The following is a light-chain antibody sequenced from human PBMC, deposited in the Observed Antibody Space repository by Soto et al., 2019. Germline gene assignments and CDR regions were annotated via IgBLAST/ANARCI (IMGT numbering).Light chain of an antibody. CDR3: QQYDSSGT. V-gene: IGKV3-20*01. CDR2: GAS. CDR1: QSVDSRF. Sequence: EIVLTQSPGSLSLSPGERATLSCRASQSVDSRFFAWYQQRPGQAPRLLIYGASRRATGIPDRFTGSGSGTDFTLTISGLEPEDFALYCCQQYDSSGTFGLGTKVAIK. J-gene: IGKJ1*01.